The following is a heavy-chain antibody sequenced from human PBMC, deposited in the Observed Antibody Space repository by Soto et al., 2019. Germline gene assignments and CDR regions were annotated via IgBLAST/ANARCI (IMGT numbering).Heavy chain of an antibody. V-gene: IGHV1-3*01. CDR3: AREGYSGYDSPYYVDV. J-gene: IGHJ6*03. CDR2: INAGNGNT. CDR1: GYTFTSYA. D-gene: IGHD5-12*01. Sequence: ASVKVSCKASGYTFTSYAMHWVRQAPGQRLEWMGWINAGNGNTKYSQNFQGRVTITRDTSASTAYMELSSLRSEDTAVYYCAREGYSGYDSPYYVDVWGKETTVTVSS.